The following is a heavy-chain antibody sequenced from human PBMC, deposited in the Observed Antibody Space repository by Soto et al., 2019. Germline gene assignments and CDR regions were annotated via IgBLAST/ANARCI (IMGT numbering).Heavy chain of an antibody. CDR3: ARGKYSGSYYDWFDP. V-gene: IGHV4-30-4*01. Sequence: SETLSLTCTVSGVSISSGDYYWSWIRQPPGKGLEWIGYIYYSENTYSNPSLKSRVAISGDTSKNQFSLKLSSVTAADTAVYYCARGKYSGSYYDWFDPWGQGTLVTVSS. J-gene: IGHJ5*02. D-gene: IGHD1-26*01. CDR2: IYYSENT. CDR1: GVSISSGDYY.